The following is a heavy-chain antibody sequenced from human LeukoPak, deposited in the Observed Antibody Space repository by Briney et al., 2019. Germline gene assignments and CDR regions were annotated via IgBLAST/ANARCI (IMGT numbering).Heavy chain of an antibody. V-gene: IGHV4-39*01. CDR3: ARCYYDTSGYLIFDAFDI. CDR2: LSDSAST. Sequence: PSETPSLTCTVSGGSVSSGSYYWSWIRQPPGKGLAWIGSLSDSASTYYSPTLRNQATISVDTSENQFSLRLPSVTAADAAVYSCARCYYDTSGYLIFDAFDIWGQGTVVTVSS. D-gene: IGHD3-22*01. CDR1: GGSVSSGSYY. J-gene: IGHJ3*02.